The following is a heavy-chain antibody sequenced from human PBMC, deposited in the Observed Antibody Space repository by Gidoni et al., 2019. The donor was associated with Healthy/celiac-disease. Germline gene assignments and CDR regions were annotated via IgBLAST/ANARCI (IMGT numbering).Heavy chain of an antibody. V-gene: IGHV2-70*15. CDR3: ARIRARYYYDSSGYYEFDY. Sequence: QFTLRESGPALVKPTQPLALTVTFSGFSLSTRGMSVSWIRQPPGKALEWLARIDWDDDKYYSTSLKTRLTISKDTSKNQVVLTMTNMDPVDTATYYCARIRARYYYDSSGYYEFDYWGQGTLVTVSS. CDR2: IDWDDDK. J-gene: IGHJ4*02. D-gene: IGHD3-22*01. CDR1: GFSLSTRGMS.